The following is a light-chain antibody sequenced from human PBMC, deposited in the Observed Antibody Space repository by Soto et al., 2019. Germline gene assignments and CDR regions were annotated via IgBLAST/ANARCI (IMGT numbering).Light chain of an antibody. CDR1: SSDVGKYDR. Sequence: QSVLTQPPSVSGSPGQSVTISCTGTSSDVGKYDRVSWYQQPPGTAPKLIIYEVTNRPSGVPARFSGSKSGNTASLTISGLQAEDEAEYYCSSYTGSSRYVFGTGTQLTVL. CDR3: SSYTGSSRYV. CDR2: EVT. V-gene: IGLV2-18*02. J-gene: IGLJ1*01.